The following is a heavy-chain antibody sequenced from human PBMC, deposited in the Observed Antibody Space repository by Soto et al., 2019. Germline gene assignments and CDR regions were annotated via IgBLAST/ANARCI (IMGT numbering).Heavy chain of an antibody. CDR3: ARGRYYGSASRNDYYCHYGMDV. J-gene: IGHJ6*02. D-gene: IGHD3-10*01. CDR2: IIPIFGTA. Sequence: QVQLVQSGAEVKKPGSSVKVSCKASGGTFSSYAISWVRQAPGKGLEWMGVIIPIFGTANYAQKFKGRVTIPADESKSTAYMELSSLRSEDTAVYYCARGRYYGSASRNDYYCHYGMDVWGQGTTVTVSS. CDR1: GGTFSSYA. V-gene: IGHV1-69*12.